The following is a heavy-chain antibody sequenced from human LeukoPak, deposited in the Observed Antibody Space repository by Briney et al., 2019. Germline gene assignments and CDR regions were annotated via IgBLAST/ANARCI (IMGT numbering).Heavy chain of an antibody. D-gene: IGHD4/OR15-4a*01. CDR1: GFTFSNYT. CDR3: ARRAGAYSHPYDY. CDR2: IYSDNT. V-gene: IGHV3-53*01. Sequence: GGSLRLSCAASGFTFSNYTMNWVRQAPGKGLEWVSFIYSDNTHYSDSVKGRFTTSRDNSKNTLYLQMNSLRAEDTAVYYCARRAGAYSHPYDYWGQGTLVTVSS. J-gene: IGHJ4*02.